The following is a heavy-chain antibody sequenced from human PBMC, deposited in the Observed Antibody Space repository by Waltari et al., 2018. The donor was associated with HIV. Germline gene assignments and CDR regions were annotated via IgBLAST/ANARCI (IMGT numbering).Heavy chain of an antibody. Sequence: QVQLQESGPGLVKPSETLSLTCTVSGGSISSDYWSSSRLPPGKGLGWIGYIYYSGSTNYNPSLKSRVTISVDTSKNQFSLKLSSVTAADTAVYYCARGVAFGGYYYGMDVWGQGTTVTVSS. D-gene: IGHD2-21*01. CDR3: ARGVAFGGYYYGMDV. V-gene: IGHV4-59*01. J-gene: IGHJ6*02. CDR2: IYYSGST. CDR1: GGSISSDY.